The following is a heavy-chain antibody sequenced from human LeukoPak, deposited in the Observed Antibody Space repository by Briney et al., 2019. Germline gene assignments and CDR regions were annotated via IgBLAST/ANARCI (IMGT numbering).Heavy chain of an antibody. CDR1: GFTLSSYA. Sequence: GGSLRLSCAASGFTLSSYAMHWVRQAPGKGLEYVSAISSNGGSTYYANSVKGRFTISRDNSKNTLYLQMGSLRAEDMAVYYCARSPTSGYSYVYFDYWGQGTLVTVSS. CDR2: ISSNGGST. D-gene: IGHD5-18*01. J-gene: IGHJ4*02. V-gene: IGHV3-64*01. CDR3: ARSPTSGYSYVYFDY.